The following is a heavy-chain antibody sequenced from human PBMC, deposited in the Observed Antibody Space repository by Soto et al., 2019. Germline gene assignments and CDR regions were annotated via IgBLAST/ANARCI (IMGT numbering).Heavy chain of an antibody. CDR2: ISAYNGNT. V-gene: IGHV1-18*01. D-gene: IGHD3-3*01. Sequence: ASVKVSCKASGYTFTSYGISWVRQAPGQGLGWMGWISAYNGNTNYAQKLQGRVTMTTDTSTSTAYMELRSLRSDDTAVYYCAREVLRFLEWLPPYYYYGMDVWGQGTTVTVSS. J-gene: IGHJ6*02. CDR3: AREVLRFLEWLPPYYYYGMDV. CDR1: GYTFTSYG.